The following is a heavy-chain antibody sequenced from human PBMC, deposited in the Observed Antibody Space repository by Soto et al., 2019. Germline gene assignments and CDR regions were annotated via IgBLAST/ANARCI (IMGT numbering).Heavy chain of an antibody. CDR3: ARVGHDYSNYAPYYYYYGMDV. CDR2: IIPIFGTT. J-gene: IGHJ6*02. D-gene: IGHD4-4*01. CDR1: GGTFSSYA. V-gene: IGHV1-69*13. Sequence: SVKVSCKASGGTFSSYAINWVRQAPGQGLEWMGGIIPIFGTTNYAQKFQGRVTITADESTSTAFMELSSLRSEDTAVYYCARVGHDYSNYAPYYYYYGMDVWGQGTTVTVSS.